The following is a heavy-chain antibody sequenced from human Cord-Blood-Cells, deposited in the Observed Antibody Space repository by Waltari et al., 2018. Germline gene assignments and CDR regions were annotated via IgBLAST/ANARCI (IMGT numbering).Heavy chain of an antibody. CDR3: ARVSRASGELLYSNWFDP. D-gene: IGHD3-10*01. Sequence: QVQLQQWGAGLLKPSETLSLTCAVYGGSFSGYYWSWIRQPPGKGLEWIGEINHSGSTNHNRTPKSRLTIAVDTSKTQFSLKLSSGTAADTAVYYCARVSRASGELLYSNWFDPWGQGTLVTVSS. CDR1: GGSFSGYY. CDR2: INHSGST. V-gene: IGHV4-34*01. J-gene: IGHJ5*02.